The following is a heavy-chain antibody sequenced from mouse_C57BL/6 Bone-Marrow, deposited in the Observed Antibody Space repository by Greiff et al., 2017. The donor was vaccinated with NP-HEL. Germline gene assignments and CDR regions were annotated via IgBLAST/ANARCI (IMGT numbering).Heavy chain of an antibody. D-gene: IGHD2-5*01. Sequence: EVKLMESGGGLVQPGGSLKLSCAASGFTFSDYYMYWVRQTPEKRLEWVAYISNGGGSTYYPDTVKGRFTISRDNAKNTLYLQMSRLKTEDTAMDYCARHDYSNCHFDYWGQGTTLTVSS. CDR2: ISNGGGST. V-gene: IGHV5-12*01. CDR1: GFTFSDYY. CDR3: ARHDYSNCHFDY. J-gene: IGHJ2*01.